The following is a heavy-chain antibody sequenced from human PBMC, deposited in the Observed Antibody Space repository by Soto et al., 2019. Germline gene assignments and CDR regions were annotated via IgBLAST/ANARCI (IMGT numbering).Heavy chain of an antibody. J-gene: IGHJ1*01. CDR1: GLTISSYW. CDR2: TNQDGSAK. D-gene: IGHD1-1*01. Sequence: GGSLRLSCAASGLTISSYWMTWVRQAPGKGLEWVANTNQDGSAKNYADSVKGRLTISRDNAKNSLYLQMNSLRADDTAVYYCARGKLDWGQGTLVTVSS. V-gene: IGHV3-7*01. CDR3: ARGKLD.